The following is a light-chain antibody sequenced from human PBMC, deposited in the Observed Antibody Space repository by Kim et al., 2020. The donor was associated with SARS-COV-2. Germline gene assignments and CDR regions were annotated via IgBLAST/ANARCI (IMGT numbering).Light chain of an antibody. CDR2: AND. CDR3: GTWDSRLNVGV. J-gene: IGLJ2*01. V-gene: IGLV1-51*01. Sequence: GQKVTIPCSGRTSNIGNDYVSWYQQVPGTAPKLLIYANDKRPSGIPDRFSGSKSGTSATLGITGLQIGDEADYYCGTWDSRLNVGVFGGGTQLTVL. CDR1: TSNIGNDY.